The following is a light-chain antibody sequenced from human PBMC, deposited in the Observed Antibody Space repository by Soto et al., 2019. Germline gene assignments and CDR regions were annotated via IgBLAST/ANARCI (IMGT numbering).Light chain of an antibody. J-gene: IGKJ2*01. Sequence: ETVMTQSPATLSVSPGERATLFCRASQSISTSLAWYQQKPGQAPRLLIYGASTRATGIPARFSGSGSGTEFTLAINSLQSEDFAVYYCQQYNNWPPYTFGQGTKLEIK. CDR3: QQYNNWPPYT. CDR2: GAS. V-gene: IGKV3-15*01. CDR1: QSISTS.